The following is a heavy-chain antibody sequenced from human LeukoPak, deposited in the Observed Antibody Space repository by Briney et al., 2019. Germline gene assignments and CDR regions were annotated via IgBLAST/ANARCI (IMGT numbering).Heavy chain of an antibody. V-gene: IGHV3-66*01. CDR1: GFTVSSNY. CDR3: ARVPSGPDSSGYYYGYYFDY. CDR2: IYSGGST. Sequence: GGSLRLSCGASGFTVSSNYMSWVRQAPGKGLEWVSVIYSGGSTYYADSVKGRFTISRDNSKNTLYLQMNSLRAEDTAVYYCARVPSGPDSSGYYYGYYFDYWGQGTLVTVSS. J-gene: IGHJ4*02. D-gene: IGHD3-22*01.